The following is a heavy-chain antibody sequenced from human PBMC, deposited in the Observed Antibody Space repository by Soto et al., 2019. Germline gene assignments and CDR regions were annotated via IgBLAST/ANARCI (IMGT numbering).Heavy chain of an antibody. J-gene: IGHJ2*01. CDR2: ISPSGDRT. CDR3: AKTPRGVDRGDWYFDV. V-gene: IGHV3-23*01. Sequence: GGSLRLSCAASGLTFSSYGMTWVRLAPGRGLDYVSAISPSGDRTWYADSVKGRFTISRDNSKNTLYLQMNGLRAEDTAIYYCAKTPRGVDRGDWYFDVWGRGTLVTVSA. D-gene: IGHD3-10*01. CDR1: GLTFSSYG.